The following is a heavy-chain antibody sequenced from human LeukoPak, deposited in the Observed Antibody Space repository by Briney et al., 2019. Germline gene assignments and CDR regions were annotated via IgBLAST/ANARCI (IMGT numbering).Heavy chain of an antibody. CDR2: MTSSRSY. J-gene: IGHJ3*02. D-gene: IGHD6-6*01. CDR3: ARSIAARRDAFDI. CDR1: GFTLNTYS. V-gene: IGHV3-21*01. Sequence: PGGSLRLSYAVSGFTLNTYSLNWVRRAPGKGLEWVSFMTSSRSYYADSVKGRFTISRDNAKNSLYLQMNSLRAEDTAVYYCARSIAARRDAFDIWGQGTMVTVSS.